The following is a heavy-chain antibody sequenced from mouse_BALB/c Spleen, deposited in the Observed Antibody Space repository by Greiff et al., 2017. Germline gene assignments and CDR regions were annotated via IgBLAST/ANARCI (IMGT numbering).Heavy chain of an antibody. CDR1: GFTFSSYA. CDR3: ARGGVRRYFDY. J-gene: IGHJ2*01. V-gene: IGHV5-6-5*01. Sequence: EVMLVESGGGLVKPGGSLKLSCAASGFTFSSYAMSWVRQTPEKRLEWVASISSGGSTYYPDSVKGRFTISRDNARNILYLQMSSLRSEDTAMYYCARGGVRRYFDYWGQGTTLTVSS. D-gene: IGHD2-14*01. CDR2: ISSGGST.